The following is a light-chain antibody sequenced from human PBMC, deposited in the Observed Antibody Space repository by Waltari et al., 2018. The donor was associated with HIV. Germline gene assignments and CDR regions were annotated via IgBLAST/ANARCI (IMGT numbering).Light chain of an antibody. CDR2: GAS. V-gene: IGKV3-15*01. CDR1: QSVSSN. CDR3: QQYNNWPRT. J-gene: IGKJ1*01. Sequence: EIVMTQSPATLSVSPGERATLSCRPSQSVSSNLAWYQQKLGQAPRLLIYGASTRATGVPARFSGSGSGTEFTLTISSLQSEDFAVYYCQQYNNWPRTFGQGTKVEIK.